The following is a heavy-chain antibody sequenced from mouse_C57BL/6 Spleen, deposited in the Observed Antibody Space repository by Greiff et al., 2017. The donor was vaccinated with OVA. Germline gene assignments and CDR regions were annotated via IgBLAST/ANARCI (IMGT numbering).Heavy chain of an antibody. CDR2: ISDGGSYT. Sequence: EVQVVESGGGLVKPGGSLKLSCAASGFTFSSYAMSWVRQTPEKRLEWVATISDGGSYTYYPDNVKGRFTISRDNAKNNLYLQMSHLKSEDTAMYYCARDRDDGDWYFDVWGTGTTVTVAS. V-gene: IGHV5-4*01. D-gene: IGHD2-12*01. CDR1: GFTFSSYA. CDR3: ARDRDDGDWYFDV. J-gene: IGHJ1*03.